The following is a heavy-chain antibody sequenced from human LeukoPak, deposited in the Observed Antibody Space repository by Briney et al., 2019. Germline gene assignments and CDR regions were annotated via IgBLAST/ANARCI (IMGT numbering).Heavy chain of an antibody. Sequence: GASVKVSCKASGYTFTGYYMHWVRQAPGQGLEWMGWINPNSGGTNYAKTSQARVTMTTDTSTRTAYIELSRVRSDDTAVYYCAALYNFGSGSYSPIDYWGQGTLVTVSS. CDR1: GYTFTGYY. J-gene: IGHJ4*02. D-gene: IGHD3-10*01. V-gene: IGHV1-2*02. CDR2: INPNSGGT. CDR3: AALYNFGSGSYSPIDY.